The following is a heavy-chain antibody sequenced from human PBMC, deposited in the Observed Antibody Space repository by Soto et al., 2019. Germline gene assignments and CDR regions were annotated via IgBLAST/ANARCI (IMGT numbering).Heavy chain of an antibody. CDR2: IYPGDSDT. Sequence: LGESLKISCKGSGYSFTSYWIGWVRQMPGKGLEWMGIIYPGDSDTRYSPSFQGQVTISADKSISTAYLQWSSLKATDTAMYYCARHGYCSGGSYSSDYYYGMDVWGQGTTVTVSS. V-gene: IGHV5-51*01. CDR3: ARHGYCSGGSYSSDYYYGMDV. D-gene: IGHD2-15*01. J-gene: IGHJ6*02. CDR1: GYSFTSYW.